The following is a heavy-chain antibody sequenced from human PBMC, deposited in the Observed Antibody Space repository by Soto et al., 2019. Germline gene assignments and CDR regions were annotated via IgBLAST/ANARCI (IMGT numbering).Heavy chain of an antibody. D-gene: IGHD2-8*02. J-gene: IGHJ5*02. CDR1: GYSLTELS. V-gene: IGHV1-24*01. CDR3: ATVRGVGRYWFDT. Sequence: ASVKVSCKVSGYSLTELSIHWVRQAPGKGLEWMGGFDPKDGKVVYAQTLAARVTMTGDTATDTVYMELESLTSEDTAVYHCATVRGVGRYWFDTWGPGILVTVSS. CDR2: FDPKDGKV.